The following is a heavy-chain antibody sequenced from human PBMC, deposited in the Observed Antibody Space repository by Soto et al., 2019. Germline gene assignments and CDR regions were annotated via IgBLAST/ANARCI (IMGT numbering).Heavy chain of an antibody. Sequence: QVQLQESGPGLVKPSQTLSLTCTVSGGSISSGGYYWSWIRQHPGKGLEWIGYIYYSGSTYYNPSLKSRVTIAVDTSKNQFSLKLSSVTAADTAVYYCARDQADCSGGSCYFLGFDPWGQGTLVTVSS. CDR2: IYYSGST. V-gene: IGHV4-31*03. D-gene: IGHD2-15*01. CDR1: GGSISSGGYY. CDR3: ARDQADCSGGSCYFLGFDP. J-gene: IGHJ5*02.